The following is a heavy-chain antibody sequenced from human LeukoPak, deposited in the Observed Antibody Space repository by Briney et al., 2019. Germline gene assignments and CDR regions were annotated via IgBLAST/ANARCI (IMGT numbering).Heavy chain of an antibody. V-gene: IGHV3-30-3*01. Sequence: GGSLRLSCAASGFTFSSYAMHWVRQAPGKGLEWVAVISYDGSNKYYADSVKGRFTISRDNSKNTLYLQMNSLRAEDTAVYYCARVKSGIFGVVSNRALDYWGQGTLVTVS. CDR3: ARVKSGIFGVVSNRALDY. CDR1: GFTFSSYA. D-gene: IGHD3-3*01. CDR2: ISYDGSNK. J-gene: IGHJ4*02.